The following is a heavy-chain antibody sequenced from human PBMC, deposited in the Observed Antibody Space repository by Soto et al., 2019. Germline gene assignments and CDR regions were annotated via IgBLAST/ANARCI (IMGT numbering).Heavy chain of an antibody. CDR1: GFTLSDDYY. CDR2: ISRSGNKI. CDR3: ARDIRGAY. V-gene: IGHV3-11*01. D-gene: IGHD3-10*01. J-gene: IGHJ4*02. Sequence: QVQLVESGGGLVKPGGSLRLSCAASGFTLSDDYYMTWIRQAPGKGLEWVSYISRSGNKIYYADSVKGRFTISRDNDKNSLYLQMNSLRVEDTAVYYCARDIRGAYWGQGTLVTVSS.